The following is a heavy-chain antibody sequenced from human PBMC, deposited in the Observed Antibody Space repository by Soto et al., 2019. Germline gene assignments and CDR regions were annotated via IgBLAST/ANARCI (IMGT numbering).Heavy chain of an antibody. CDR1: GGSISSYY. V-gene: IGHV4-4*07. CDR2: IYTSGST. Sequence: QVQLQESGPGLVKPSETLSLTCTVSGGSISSYYWSWIRQPAGKGLEWIGRIYTSGSTNYNPSLKSRVTMSVDTSKNQFSLKLSSVTAADTAVYYCARGDWRELHYPGYFDYWGQGTLVTVSS. D-gene: IGHD1-26*01. CDR3: ARGDWRELHYPGYFDY. J-gene: IGHJ4*02.